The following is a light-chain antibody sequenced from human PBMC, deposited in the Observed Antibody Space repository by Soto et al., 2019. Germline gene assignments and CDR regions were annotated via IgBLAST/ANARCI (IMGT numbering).Light chain of an antibody. J-gene: IGKJ1*01. V-gene: IGKV3-15*01. CDR1: QNVTTD. Sequence: ETVMTQSPATLSVSPGERATLSCRASQNVTTDLAWYQQKPGQAPSLLIFDASTRATGVPARFSGSGSRTEFTLTISSLQSEDFAAYYCQQYNNWPRGSFGQGTKVDIK. CDR3: QQYNNWPRGS. CDR2: DAS.